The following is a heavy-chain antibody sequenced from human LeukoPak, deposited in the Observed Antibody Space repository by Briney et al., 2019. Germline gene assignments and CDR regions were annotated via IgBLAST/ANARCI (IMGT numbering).Heavy chain of an antibody. J-gene: IGHJ6*02. CDR2: ISWNSGSI. CDR1: GFTFSSYG. V-gene: IGHV3-9*01. CDR3: ARDSEVRYYYYYGMDV. Sequence: PGRSLRLSCAASGFTFSSYGMHWVRQAPGKGLEWVSGISWNSGSIGYADSVKGRFTISRDNAKNSLYLQMNSLRAEDTAVYYCARDSEVRYYYYYGMDVWGQGTTVTVSS.